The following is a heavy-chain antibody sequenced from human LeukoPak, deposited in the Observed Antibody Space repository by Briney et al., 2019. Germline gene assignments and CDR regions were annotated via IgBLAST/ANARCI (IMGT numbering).Heavy chain of an antibody. CDR2: IYWDDDK. CDR1: GFSLSTSGVG. J-gene: IGHJ3*02. V-gene: IGHV2-5*02. D-gene: IGHD3-22*01. CDR3: AHTGGAYYDSRPHAFDI. Sequence: SGPTLVNPTQTLTLTCTFSGFSLSTSGVGVGWIRQPPGKALEWLALIYWDDDKRYSPSLKSRLTITKDTSKNQVVLTMTNMDPVDTATYYCAHTGGAYYDSRPHAFDIWGQGTMVTVSS.